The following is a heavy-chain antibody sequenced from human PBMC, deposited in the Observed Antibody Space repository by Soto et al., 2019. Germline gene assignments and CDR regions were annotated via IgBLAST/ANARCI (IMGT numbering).Heavy chain of an antibody. J-gene: IGHJ6*02. D-gene: IGHD5-18*01. CDR3: ARGVQLSPYYYYSYGMDV. CDR2: ISYDGSNK. CDR1: GFTFSSYA. Sequence: GGSLRLSCAASGFTFSSYAMHRVRQAPGKGLEWVAVISYDGSNKYYADSVKGRFTISRDNSKNTLYLQMNSLRAEDTAVYYCARGVQLSPYYYYSYGMDVWGQGTTVTVSS. V-gene: IGHV3-30-3*01.